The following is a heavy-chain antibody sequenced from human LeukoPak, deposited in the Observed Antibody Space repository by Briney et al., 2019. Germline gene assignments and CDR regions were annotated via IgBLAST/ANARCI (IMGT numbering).Heavy chain of an antibody. CDR1: GFTSSSYA. D-gene: IGHD3-10*01. J-gene: IGHJ3*02. CDR3: AKEWTTMVRGVTFAFDI. CDR2: ISSSGGST. V-gene: IGHV3-23*01. Sequence: GGSLRLSCAASGFTSSSYAMSWGRQAPGKGLEWVSAISSSGGSTYYADSVKGRFTISRDNSKNTLYLQMNSLRAEDTAVYYCAKEWTTMVRGVTFAFDIWGQGTMVTVSS.